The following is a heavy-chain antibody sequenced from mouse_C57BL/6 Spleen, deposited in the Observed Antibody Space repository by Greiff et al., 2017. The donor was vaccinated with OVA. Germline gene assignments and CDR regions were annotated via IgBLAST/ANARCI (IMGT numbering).Heavy chain of an antibody. Sequence: VQLQQSGAELVKPGASVKLSCKASGYTFTSYWMHWVKQRPGQGLAWIGMIHPNSGSTNYNEKFKSKATLTVDKSSSTAYMQLSSLTSEDSAVYYCARRDIYYGNYGCYFDYWGQGTTLTVSS. V-gene: IGHV1-64*01. D-gene: IGHD2-1*01. J-gene: IGHJ2*01. CDR3: ARRDIYYGNYGCYFDY. CDR2: IHPNSGST. CDR1: GYTFTSYW.